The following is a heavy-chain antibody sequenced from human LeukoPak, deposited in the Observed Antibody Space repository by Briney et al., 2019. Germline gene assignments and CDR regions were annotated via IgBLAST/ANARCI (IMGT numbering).Heavy chain of an antibody. CDR1: GGSISSYY. V-gene: IGHV4-59*01. CDR3: ARRYYDFWSGGYYYYMDV. Sequence: PSETLSLTCTVSGGSISSYYWSWIRQPPGKGLEWIGYIYYSGSTNYNPSHKSRVTITVDTSKNQFSLKLSSVTAADTAVYYCARRYYDFWSGGYYYYMDVWGKGTTVTVSS. D-gene: IGHD3-3*01. CDR2: IYYSGST. J-gene: IGHJ6*03.